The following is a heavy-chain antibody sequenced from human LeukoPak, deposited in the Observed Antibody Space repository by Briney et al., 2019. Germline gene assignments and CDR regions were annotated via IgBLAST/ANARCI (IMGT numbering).Heavy chain of an antibody. J-gene: IGHJ4*02. CDR1: GFTFSSYA. V-gene: IGHV3-30-3*01. CDR3: ARPPYGDYDGSPYYFDY. D-gene: IGHD4-17*01. CDR2: ISYDGSNK. Sequence: GGSLRLSCAVSGFTFSSYAMHWVRQAPGKGLEWVAVISYDGSNKYYADSVKGRFTISRDNSKNTLYLRMNSLRAEDTAVYYCARPPYGDYDGSPYYFDYWGQGTLVTVSS.